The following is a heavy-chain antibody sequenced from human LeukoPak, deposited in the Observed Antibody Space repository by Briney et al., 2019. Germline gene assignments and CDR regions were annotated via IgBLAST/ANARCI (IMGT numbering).Heavy chain of an antibody. CDR2: ISSSSSTI. D-gene: IGHD1-26*01. V-gene: IGHV3-48*01. J-gene: IGHJ4*02. CDR1: EFTFSSYS. Sequence: GGSLRLSCEASEFTFSSYSMNWVRHAPAKGLEGVSYISSSSSTIYYAESVKGRFTISRDNAKNSLYLQMNSLRVEDTAVYYCARSRGNSGSYPLDYWGQGTLVTVSS. CDR3: ARSRGNSGSYPLDY.